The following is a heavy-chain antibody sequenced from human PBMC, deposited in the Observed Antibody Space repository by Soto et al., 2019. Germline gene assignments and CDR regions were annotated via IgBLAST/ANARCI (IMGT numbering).Heavy chain of an antibody. D-gene: IGHD3-16*01. CDR3: VSSSAYPYNYFDQ. CDR2: ISYSGST. Sequence: SETLSLTCAVSGDSISSSSYYWGWLRQPPGKGLEGLEWIGSISYSGSTYYNPSLKSRVAISVDTSTNQFSLILSSVTAADTAVYFCVSSSAYPYNYFDQWGQGTLVTVSS. CDR1: GDSISSSSYY. V-gene: IGHV4-39*01. J-gene: IGHJ4*02.